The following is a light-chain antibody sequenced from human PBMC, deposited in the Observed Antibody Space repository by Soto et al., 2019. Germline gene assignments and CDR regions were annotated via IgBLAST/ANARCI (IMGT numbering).Light chain of an antibody. Sequence: DIQVTQSPPSMAASVRDRVTITCRASQDIGNWMTWYQQKPGKAPKLLIYSASTLVRGVPSRFSGSGSGTEFTLTISGLQPEDSLTYYCQQAKSCPITFGQGRRLEIK. V-gene: IGKV1-12*01. J-gene: IGKJ5*01. CDR3: QQAKSCPIT. CDR1: QDIGNW. CDR2: SAS.